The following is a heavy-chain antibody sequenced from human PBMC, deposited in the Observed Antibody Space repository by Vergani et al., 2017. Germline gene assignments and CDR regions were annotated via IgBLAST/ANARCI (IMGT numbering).Heavy chain of an antibody. CDR2: ITPGGST. D-gene: IGHD3-10*01. V-gene: IGHV1-46*03. CDR1: GGTFSSNS. CDR3: ARTSSISGSYYNGEWDY. Sequence: QGQLAQSGAEVKKPGSSVKVPCKASGGTFSSNSISWVRQAPGQGLEWMGIITPGGSTDYGPKFQGRATMTRDTSTRTVYMDLTGLRSDDTAMYYCARTSSISGSYYNGEWDYWGQGTLVVVSS. J-gene: IGHJ4*02.